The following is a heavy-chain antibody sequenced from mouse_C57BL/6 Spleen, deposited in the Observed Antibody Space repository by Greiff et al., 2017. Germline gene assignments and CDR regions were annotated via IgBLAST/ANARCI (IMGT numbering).Heavy chain of an antibody. D-gene: IGHD2-2*01. CDR3: AIMVTTTGYAMDY. V-gene: IGHV1-69*01. J-gene: IGHJ4*01. CDR2: IDPSDSYT. CDR1: GYTFTSYW. Sequence: QVQLQQPGTELVMPGASVKLSCKASGYTFTSYWMHWVKQRPGQGLEWIGEIDPSDSYTNYNQKFKGKSTLTVDKSSSTAYMQLSSLTSEDSAVYYCAIMVTTTGYAMDYWGQGTSVTVSS.